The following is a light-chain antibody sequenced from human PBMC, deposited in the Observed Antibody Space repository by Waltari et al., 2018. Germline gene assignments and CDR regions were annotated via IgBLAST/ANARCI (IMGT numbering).Light chain of an antibody. CDR3: HQYGSAPLT. CDR1: QSVSRSY. V-gene: IGKV3-20*01. Sequence: EIVLTQSPGTLSLSPGERATLSCRASQSVSRSYFAWFQQKPGQAPRLLLYGASNRATGIPDRFSDSGSGTDFTLTISRLQPDDFAVYYCHQYGSAPLTFGGGTKVEI. CDR2: GAS. J-gene: IGKJ4*01.